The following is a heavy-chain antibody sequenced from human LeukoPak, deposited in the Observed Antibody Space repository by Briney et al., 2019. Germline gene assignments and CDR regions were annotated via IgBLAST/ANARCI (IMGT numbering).Heavy chain of an antibody. CDR1: GFTFSSYA. J-gene: IGHJ4*02. CDR3: ASGLELDY. CDR2: IKQDGSEK. V-gene: IGHV3-7*03. Sequence: GGSLRLSCAASGFTFSSYAMNWVRQAPGKGLEWVANIKQDGSEKNYVDSVKGRFTISRDNAKNSLYLQMNSLRAEDTAVYYCASGLELDYWGQGTLVTVSS.